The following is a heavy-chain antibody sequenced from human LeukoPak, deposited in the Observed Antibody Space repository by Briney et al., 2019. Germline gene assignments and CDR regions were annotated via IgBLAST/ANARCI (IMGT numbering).Heavy chain of an antibody. J-gene: IGHJ4*02. CDR3: ARKLGLNDLNEY. CDR1: GFTFSNYD. V-gene: IGHV3-48*02. D-gene: IGHD6-6*01. Sequence: GGSLRLSCATSGFTFSNYDMNWVRQAPGKGLEWVSYISSRSVIYYADSVKGRFTISRDNAKNSLYLQMNGLRDEDTAVYYCARKLGLNDLNEYWGQGTLVTVSS. CDR2: ISSRSVI.